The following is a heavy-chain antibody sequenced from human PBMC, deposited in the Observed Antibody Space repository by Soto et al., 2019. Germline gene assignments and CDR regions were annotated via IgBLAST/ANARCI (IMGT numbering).Heavy chain of an antibody. V-gene: IGHV3-30-3*01. CDR1: GFTFSSYA. D-gene: IGHD4-4*01. CDR3: ARALWRDDYNWGYFDL. J-gene: IGHJ2*01. Sequence: QVQLVESGGGVVQPGRSLRLSCAASGFTFSSYAMHWVRQAPGKGLEWVAVISYDGSNKYYTDSVKGRFTISRDNSKNTLYLQMNSLRAEDRAVYYCARALWRDDYNWGYFDLWGRGPLVTVSS. CDR2: ISYDGSNK.